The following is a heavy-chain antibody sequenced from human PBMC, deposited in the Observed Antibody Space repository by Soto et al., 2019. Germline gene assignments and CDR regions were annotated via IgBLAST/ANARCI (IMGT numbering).Heavy chain of an antibody. CDR2: IRSKANSYAT. CDR1: GFTFSGSA. CDR3: TRHXAYYGSVSSHMPYNWFDP. Sequence: GGSLRLSCAASGFTFSGSAMHWVRQASGKGLEWVGRIRSKANSYATAYAASVKGRFTISRDDSKNTAYLQMNSLKTEDTAVYYCTRHXAYYGSVSSHMPYNWFDPWGQGTLVTVSS. V-gene: IGHV3-73*01. D-gene: IGHD3-10*01. J-gene: IGHJ5*02.